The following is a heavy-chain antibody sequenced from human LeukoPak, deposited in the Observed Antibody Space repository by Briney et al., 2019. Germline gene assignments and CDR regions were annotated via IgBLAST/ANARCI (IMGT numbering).Heavy chain of an antibody. D-gene: IGHD3-10*01. CDR3: AKDGSAWEKPLYYFDY. V-gene: IGHV3-23*01. J-gene: IGHJ4*02. CDR2: ISGSGGST. CDR1: GFTFSNYA. Sequence: GGSLRLSCAASGFTFSNYAMSWVRQAPGKGLEWVSAISGSGGSTYYADSVKGRFTISRDNSKNTLYLQMNSLRAEDTAVYYCAKDGSAWEKPLYYFDYWGQGTLVTVSS.